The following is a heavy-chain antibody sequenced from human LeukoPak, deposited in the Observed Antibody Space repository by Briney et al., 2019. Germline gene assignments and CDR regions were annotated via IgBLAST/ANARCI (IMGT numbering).Heavy chain of an antibody. J-gene: IGHJ3*02. CDR1: GGSISSYY. Sequence: SETLSLTCTVSGGSISSYYWSWIRQPAGKGLEWIGRIYTSGSTNYNPSLKSRVTISVDTSKNQFSLKLSSVTAADTAVYYCARLNYYGSGSPKNDAFDIWGQGTMVTVSS. CDR2: IYTSGST. CDR3: ARLNYYGSGSPKNDAFDI. D-gene: IGHD3-10*01. V-gene: IGHV4-4*07.